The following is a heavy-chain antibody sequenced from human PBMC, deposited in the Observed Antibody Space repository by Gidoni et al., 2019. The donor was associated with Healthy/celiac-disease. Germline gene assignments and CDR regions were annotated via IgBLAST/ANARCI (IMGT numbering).Heavy chain of an antibody. CDR1: GGSISSYY. J-gene: IGHJ2*01. CDR3: ARGGYYDSSGYYSYWYFDL. CDR2: IYTSGST. Sequence: QVQLQESGPGLVKPSEPLSLTCTVSGGSISSYYWRWIRQPAGKGLEWIGRIYTSGSTKYNPSLKSRVTMSVDTSKNQFSLKLSSVTAADTAVYYCARGGYYDSSGYYSYWYFDLWGRGTLVTVSS. D-gene: IGHD3-22*01. V-gene: IGHV4-4*07.